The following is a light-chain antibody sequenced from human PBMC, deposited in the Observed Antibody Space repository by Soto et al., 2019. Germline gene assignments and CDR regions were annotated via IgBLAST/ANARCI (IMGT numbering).Light chain of an antibody. J-gene: IGLJ2*01. CDR1: SSDVGSYKY. CDR3: ISYTTSSTVV. Sequence: QSVLTQPASVSGSPGQSITISCTGTSSDVGSYKYVSWYQHYPGKAPKLIIYEVSNRPSGVSDRFSGSKSGNTASLTISGLPAEDEADYYCISYTTSSTVVFGGGTKLTVL. CDR2: EVS. V-gene: IGLV2-14*01.